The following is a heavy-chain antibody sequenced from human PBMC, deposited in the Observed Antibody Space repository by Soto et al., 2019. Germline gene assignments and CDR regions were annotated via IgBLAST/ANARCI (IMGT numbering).Heavy chain of an antibody. Sequence: QVQLVQSGGEVTKPGASVKVSCKSSGYTFTSYGVSWVRQAPGQGLEWLGWISVYTGNTKQAQKFQDRVTLTTEASTSTAYLEVRNLRSDDTAVYYCARDRCTTDKCYTHHFDVWGQGTTVTVSS. D-gene: IGHD2-8*01. CDR2: ISVYTGNT. CDR3: ARDRCTTDKCYTHHFDV. V-gene: IGHV1-18*04. CDR1: GYTFTSYG. J-gene: IGHJ6*02.